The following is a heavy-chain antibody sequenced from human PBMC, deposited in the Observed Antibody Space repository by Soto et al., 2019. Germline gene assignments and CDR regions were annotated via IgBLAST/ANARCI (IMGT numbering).Heavy chain of an antibody. CDR2: IYPGDSDT. V-gene: IGHV5-51*01. D-gene: IGHD3-10*01. CDR1: GYSFTSYW. CDR3: ARVTMVRGVIPSFAP. Sequence: PGESLKISCKGSGYSFTSYWIGWVRQMPGKGLEWMGIIYPGDSDTRYSPSFQGQVTISADKSISTAYLQWSSLKASDTAFFSCARVTMVRGVIPSFAPWGQGTLVTVSS. J-gene: IGHJ5*02.